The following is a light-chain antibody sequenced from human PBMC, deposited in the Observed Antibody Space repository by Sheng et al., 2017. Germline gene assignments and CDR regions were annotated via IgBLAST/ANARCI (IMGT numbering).Light chain of an antibody. CDR2: AAS. CDR3: QQANSFPPT. Sequence: DIQMTQSPSSVSASVGDRVTITCRASQGISNWLAWYQQKPGSAPKLLIFAASTLHSGVPSRFSGSGSGADFTLTISSPQPEDFATYYCQQANSFPPTFGGGTKVEIK. V-gene: IGKV1-12*01. CDR1: QGISNW. J-gene: IGKJ4*01.